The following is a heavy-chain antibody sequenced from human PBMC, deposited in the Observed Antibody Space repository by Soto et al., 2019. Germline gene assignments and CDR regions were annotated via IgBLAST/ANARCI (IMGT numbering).Heavy chain of an antibody. CDR3: AKRSAKRQSHFDS. J-gene: IGHJ4*01. V-gene: IGHV3-23*01. D-gene: IGHD6-25*01. Sequence: EVQLLESGGGLVQPGGSLRLSCAASGFTFSNYAMSWVRQAPGKGLEWVSAISGSGGSTYYADSVKGRFTISRDNSKNTLYLQMSSLRAEDTAVYYGAKRSAKRQSHFDSWGHGTLVTVSS. CDR1: GFTFSNYA. CDR2: ISGSGGST.